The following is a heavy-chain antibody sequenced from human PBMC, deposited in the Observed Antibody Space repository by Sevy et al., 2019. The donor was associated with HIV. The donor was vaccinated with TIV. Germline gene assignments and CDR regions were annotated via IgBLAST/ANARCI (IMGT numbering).Heavy chain of an antibody. V-gene: IGHV1-24*01. Sequence: GASVKVSCKVSGYTLTELSMHWVRQAPGKGLEWMGGFDPEDGETIYAQKFQGRVTMTEDTSTDTAYMELSSLRSEDTAVYYCATDRLGYGGNSGRFVIDYWGQGTLVTVSS. CDR2: FDPEDGET. CDR3: ATDRLGYGGNSGRFVIDY. D-gene: IGHD2-21*02. J-gene: IGHJ4*02. CDR1: GYTLTELS.